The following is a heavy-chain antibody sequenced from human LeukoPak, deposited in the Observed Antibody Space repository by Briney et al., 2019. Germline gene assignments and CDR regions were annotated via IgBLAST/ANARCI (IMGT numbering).Heavy chain of an antibody. V-gene: IGHV4-59*12. CDR3: ASGGVGATSPGFDY. CDR2: IYYSGST. Sequence: SETLSLTCTVSGGSISSYYWSWIRQPPGKGLEWIGYIYYSGSTNYNPSLKSRVTISVDTSKNQFSLKLSSVTAADTAVYYCASGGVGATSPGFDYWGQGTLVTVSS. CDR1: GGSISSYY. J-gene: IGHJ4*02. D-gene: IGHD1-26*01.